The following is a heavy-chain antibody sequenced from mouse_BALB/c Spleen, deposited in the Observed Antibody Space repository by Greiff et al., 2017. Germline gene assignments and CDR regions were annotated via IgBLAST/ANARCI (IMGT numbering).Heavy chain of an antibody. D-gene: IGHD2-4*01. CDR1: GYTFSSYW. J-gene: IGHJ3*01. CDR2: ILPGSGST. CDR3: ARGGDYGGFAY. Sequence: VQLQQSGAELMKPGASVKISCKATGYTFSSYWIEWVKQRPGHGLEWIGEILPGSGSTNYNEKFKGKATFTADTSSNTAYMQLSSLTSEDSAVYYCARGGDYGGFAYWGQGTLVTVSA. V-gene: IGHV1-9*01.